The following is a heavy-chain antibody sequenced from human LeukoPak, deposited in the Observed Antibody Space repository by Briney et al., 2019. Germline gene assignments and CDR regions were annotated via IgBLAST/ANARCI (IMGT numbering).Heavy chain of an antibody. CDR3: AGDLRYSGNY. CDR2: ISSSSNTI. CDR1: GFTFSSYS. V-gene: IGHV3-48*01. J-gene: IGHJ4*02. D-gene: IGHD1-26*01. Sequence: GGALRLSCAASGFTFSSYSMNWVRQAPGKGLEWVSYISSSSNTIYYADSVKGRFTISRDNAKNSLYLQVNSLRAEDTAVYYCAGDLRYSGNYWGQGTLVTVSS.